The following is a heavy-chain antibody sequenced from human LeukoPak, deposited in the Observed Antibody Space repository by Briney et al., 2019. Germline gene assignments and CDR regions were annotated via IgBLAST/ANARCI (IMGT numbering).Heavy chain of an antibody. D-gene: IGHD6-19*01. J-gene: IGHJ4*02. Sequence: SVKVSCKASGGTFSSYAISWVRQAPGQGLEWMGGIIPIFGTANYAQQFQGRVTITADKSTSTAYMELSSLRSEDTAVYYCARDLSSGWYYFDYWGQGTLVTVSS. V-gene: IGHV1-69*06. CDR1: GGTFSSYA. CDR3: ARDLSSGWYYFDY. CDR2: IIPIFGTA.